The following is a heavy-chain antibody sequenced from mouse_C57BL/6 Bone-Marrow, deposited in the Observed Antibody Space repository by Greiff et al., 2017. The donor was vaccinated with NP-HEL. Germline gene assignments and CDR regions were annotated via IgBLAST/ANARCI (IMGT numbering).Heavy chain of an antibody. D-gene: IGHD2-12*01. Sequence: EVQGVESGGGLVKPGGSLKLSCAASGLTFSDYGMHWVRQAPEKGLEWVAYISSGSSTIYYADTVKGRFTISRDNAKNTLFLQMTSLRSEDTAMYYCARRYRGLYYYAMDYWGQGTSVTVSS. J-gene: IGHJ4*01. V-gene: IGHV5-17*01. CDR1: GLTFSDYG. CDR2: ISSGSSTI. CDR3: ARRYRGLYYYAMDY.